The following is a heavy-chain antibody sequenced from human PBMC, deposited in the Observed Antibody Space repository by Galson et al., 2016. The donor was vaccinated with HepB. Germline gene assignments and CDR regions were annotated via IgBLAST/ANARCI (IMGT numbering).Heavy chain of an antibody. CDR3: ARGKSLWTTPWNYGLDV. CDR2: ISSSRNTI. V-gene: IGHV3-48*01. Sequence: SLRLSCAASGFALSSFNMNWVRQTPGKGLEWISYISSSRNTIDYADSVKGRFTISRDDAKNSLFLHMSSLRAGDTAVYYCARGKSLWTTPWNYGLDVWGKGTTVTVSS. D-gene: IGHD3-10*01. CDR1: GFALSSFN. J-gene: IGHJ6*04.